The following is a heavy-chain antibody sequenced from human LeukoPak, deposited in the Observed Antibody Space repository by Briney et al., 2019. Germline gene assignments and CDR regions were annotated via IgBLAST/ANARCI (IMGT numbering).Heavy chain of an antibody. CDR1: DRSFGGYY. J-gene: IGHJ4*02. D-gene: IGHD2-15*01. CDR2: INHSGST. Sequence: SETLSLTCAVYDRSFGGYYWSWIRQPPGKGLEWIGEINHSGSTNYNPSLKSRVTISVDTSKNQFSLKLSSVTAADTAVYYCARAPLGYCSGGSCYGVDYWGQGTLVTVSS. V-gene: IGHV4-34*01. CDR3: ARAPLGYCSGGSCYGVDY.